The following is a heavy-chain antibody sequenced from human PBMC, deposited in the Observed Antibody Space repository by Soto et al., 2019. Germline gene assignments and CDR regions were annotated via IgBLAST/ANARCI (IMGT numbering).Heavy chain of an antibody. CDR3: GKGGGGDHGY. CDR1: GFIFTTSD. V-gene: IGHV3-23*04. CDR2: ITTTGDTT. D-gene: IGHD2-21*02. J-gene: IGHJ4*02. Sequence: QLVESEGGLVQPGGSLRLSCEASGFIFTTSDMSWVRQAPGKGLEWVSSITTTGDTTHYADSVRGRFTITRDNARNTGYLQRNSLRVDDTAVYYWGKGGGGDHGYWGQGTLVAVSS.